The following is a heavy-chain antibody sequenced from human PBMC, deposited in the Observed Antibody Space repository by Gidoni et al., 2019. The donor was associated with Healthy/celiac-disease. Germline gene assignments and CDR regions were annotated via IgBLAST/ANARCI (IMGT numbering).Heavy chain of an antibody. V-gene: IGHV4-30-2*01. Sequence: QLQLQESGSGLVKPAQTLSQPCAACGGSIRSGGYSWSWIRQPPGKGLEWIGYIYHSGSTYYNPSLKSRVTISVDRSKTQFSLKLSSVTAADTAVYYCARAKRGYWESWGQGTLVTVSS. D-gene: IGHD3-22*01. CDR3: ARAKRGYWES. CDR1: GGSIRSGGYS. CDR2: IYHSGST. J-gene: IGHJ4*02.